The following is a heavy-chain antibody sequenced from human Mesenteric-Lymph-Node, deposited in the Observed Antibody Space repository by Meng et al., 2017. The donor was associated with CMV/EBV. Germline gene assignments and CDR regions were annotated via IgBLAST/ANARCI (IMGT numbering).Heavy chain of an antibody. Sequence: TLSLTCAVYGGSFSGYYWTWIRQPPGKGLEWIGEINHSGGTNYNPSLKSRSTMSVDTSKTQFSLTAADTAVYYCARLYFHDSSGQDYWGQGTLVTVSS. V-gene: IGHV4-34*10. CDR3: ARLYFHDSSGQDY. CDR1: GGSFSGYY. CDR2: INHSGGT. J-gene: IGHJ4*02. D-gene: IGHD3-22*01.